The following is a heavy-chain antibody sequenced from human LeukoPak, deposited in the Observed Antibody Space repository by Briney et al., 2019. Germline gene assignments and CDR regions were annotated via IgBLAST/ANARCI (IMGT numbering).Heavy chain of an antibody. CDR1: GYTFTSYD. CDR3: ARDSLNNYYYYYYMDV. Sequence: ASVKVSCKASGYTFTSYDINWVRQATGQGLEWMGWMNPNSGNTGYAQKFQGRVTMTRNTSISTAYKELSSLRSEDTAVYYCARDSLNNYYYYYYMDVWGKGTTVTVSS. J-gene: IGHJ6*03. D-gene: IGHD5-18*01. V-gene: IGHV1-8*01. CDR2: MNPNSGNT.